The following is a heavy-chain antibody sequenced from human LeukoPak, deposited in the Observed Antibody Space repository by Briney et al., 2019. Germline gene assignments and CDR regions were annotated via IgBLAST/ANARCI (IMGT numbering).Heavy chain of an antibody. CDR1: GFTFSSYH. V-gene: IGHV3-21*01. CDR3: ARRAATERGHSYGLDY. D-gene: IGHD5-18*01. CDR2: ISSSSRYI. Sequence: GGSLRLSCEVSGFTFSSYHMNWVRQAPGKGLEWVSSISSSSRYIYYADSMTGRFTISRDNAKNSLYLQMHSLRAEDTAMYYCARRAATERGHSYGLDYWGQGTLVTVSS. J-gene: IGHJ4*02.